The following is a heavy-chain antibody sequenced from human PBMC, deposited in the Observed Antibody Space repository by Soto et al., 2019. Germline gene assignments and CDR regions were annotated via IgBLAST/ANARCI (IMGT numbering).Heavy chain of an antibody. D-gene: IGHD4-17*01. J-gene: IGHJ4*02. Sequence: QVQLVQSGAEVKKPGSSVKVSCKASGGTFSSYTISWVRQAPGQGLEWLGRIIPILGIANYAQKFQGRVTMTADKSTSTAYMELSSLRSEDTAVYYCARVDYGCNSDYWGQGTLVTVSS. V-gene: IGHV1-69*02. CDR2: IIPILGIA. CDR1: GGTFSSYT. CDR3: ARVDYGCNSDY.